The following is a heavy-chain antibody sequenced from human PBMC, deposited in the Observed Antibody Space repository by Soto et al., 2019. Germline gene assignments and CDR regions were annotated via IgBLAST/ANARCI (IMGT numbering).Heavy chain of an antibody. V-gene: IGHV1-69*01. CDR3: ARGGDGYNQVDRYRFDP. J-gene: IGHJ5*02. CDR2: IIPMYGTP. D-gene: IGHD5-12*01. CDR1: GGTFSSYS. Sequence: QVQLVQSGAEVERPGSSVKVSCKASGGTFSSYSVSWLRQAPGQGREWMGGIIPMYGTPNYAHKFKGRVTITADDSTSTAYMELSSLRSDDTAIYYCARGGDGYNQVDRYRFDPWGQGTLVTVSS.